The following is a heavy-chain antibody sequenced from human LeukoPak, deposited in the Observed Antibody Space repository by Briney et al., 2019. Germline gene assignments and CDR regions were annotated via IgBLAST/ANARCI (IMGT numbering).Heavy chain of an antibody. CDR2: MNPNSGNT. D-gene: IGHD1-1*01. CDR1: GYTFTSYD. CDR3: ATLTRLEPVSDAFDI. J-gene: IGHJ3*02. V-gene: IGHV1-8*03. Sequence: GASVKVSCKASGYTFTSYDINWVRQATGQGLEWVGWMNPNSGNTGYAQKFQGRVTITRNTSISTAYMELSSLRSEDTAVYYCATLTRLEPVSDAFDIWGQGTMATVSS.